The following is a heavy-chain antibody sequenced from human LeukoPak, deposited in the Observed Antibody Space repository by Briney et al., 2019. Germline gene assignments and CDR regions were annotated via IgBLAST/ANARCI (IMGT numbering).Heavy chain of an antibody. CDR1: GGSISSSGYY. CDR2: IYYSGGT. CDR3: ARRHARGYNYGYIDY. D-gene: IGHD5-18*01. J-gene: IGHJ4*02. V-gene: IGHV4-39*01. Sequence: SETLSLTCTVSGGSISSSGYYWGWIRQPPGKGLEWIGTIYYSGGTYYNPSLKSRVTLSVDTSKNQFSPKLSSVTAADTAVYYCARRHARGYNYGYIDYWGQGTLVTVSS.